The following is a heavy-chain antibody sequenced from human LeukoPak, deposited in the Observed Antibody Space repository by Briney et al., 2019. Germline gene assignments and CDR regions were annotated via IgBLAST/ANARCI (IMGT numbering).Heavy chain of an antibody. Sequence: GGSLRLSCAASGFTFDDYAMHCVRQAPGKGLEWVSLISWDGGSTYYADSVKGRFTIPRDNSKNSLYLQVNSLRAEDTALYYCAKDGYSYGLAYYYYYMDVWGKGTTVTVSS. CDR2: ISWDGGST. V-gene: IGHV3-43D*03. CDR1: GFTFDDYA. J-gene: IGHJ6*03. D-gene: IGHD5-18*01. CDR3: AKDGYSYGLAYYYYYMDV.